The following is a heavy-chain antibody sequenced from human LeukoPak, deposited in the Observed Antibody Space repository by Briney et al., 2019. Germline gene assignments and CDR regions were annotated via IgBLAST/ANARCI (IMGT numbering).Heavy chain of an antibody. CDR1: GFTFSSYG. CDR3: AKGDGPLDGMDV. V-gene: IGHV3-30*18. CDR2: ISYDGSNK. Sequence: PGRSLRPSCAASGFTFSSYGMHWVRQAPGKGLEWVAVISYDGSNKYYADSVKGRFTISRDNSKNTLYLQMNSLRAEDTAVYYCAKGDGPLDGMDVWGQGTTVAVSS. D-gene: IGHD5-24*01. J-gene: IGHJ6*02.